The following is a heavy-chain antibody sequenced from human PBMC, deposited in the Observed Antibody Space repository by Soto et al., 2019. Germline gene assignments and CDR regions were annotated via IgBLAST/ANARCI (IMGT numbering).Heavy chain of an antibody. CDR1: GGTFSSYA. CDR3: ASLGIAAAGYLIEVRFYYDSSGLFDF. V-gene: IGHV1-69*13. CDR2: IIPIFGTA. J-gene: IGHJ4*02. D-gene: IGHD3-22*01. Sequence: SVKVSCKASGGTFSSYAISWVRQAPGQGLEWMGGIIPIFGTANYAQKFQGRVTITADESTSTAYMELSSLRSEDTAVYYCASLGIAAAGYLIEVRFYYDSSGLFDFCGQRTLVTVS.